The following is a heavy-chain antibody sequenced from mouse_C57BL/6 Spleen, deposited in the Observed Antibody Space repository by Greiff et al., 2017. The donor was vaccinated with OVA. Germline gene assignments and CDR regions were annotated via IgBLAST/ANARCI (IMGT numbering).Heavy chain of an antibody. J-gene: IGHJ1*03. CDR3: ARALYDGYDWYFDV. CDR1: GFSLTSYG. CDR2: IWSDGST. Sequence: VQLVESGPGLVAPSQSLSITCTVSGFSLTSYGVHWVRQPPGKGLEWLVVIWSDGSTTYNSALKSRLSISKDNAKSQVFLKMNSLQTDDTAMYYCARALYDGYDWYFDVWGTGTTVTVSS. D-gene: IGHD2-3*01. V-gene: IGHV2-6*03.